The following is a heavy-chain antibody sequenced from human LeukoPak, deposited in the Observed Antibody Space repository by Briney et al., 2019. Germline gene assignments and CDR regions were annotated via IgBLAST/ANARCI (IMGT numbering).Heavy chain of an antibody. V-gene: IGHV3-74*01. J-gene: IGHJ3*01. D-gene: IGHD3-16*02. CDR3: ASFRYTDN. CDR2: INTAGST. Sequence: PGGSLRLSCEVSGLTFSNVWMHWVRHTPGQGLVWICRINTAGSTVYADPVKGRFTISRDNAKNMVYLQRNSLRTEDTAVYYCASFRYTDNWGRGTMVTVSS. CDR1: GLTFSNVW.